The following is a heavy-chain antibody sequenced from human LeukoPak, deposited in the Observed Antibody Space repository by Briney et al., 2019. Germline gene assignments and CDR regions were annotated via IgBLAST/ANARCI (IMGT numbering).Heavy chain of an antibody. V-gene: IGHV1-46*01. J-gene: IGHJ4*02. CDR3: ARVVGVGATIGY. CDR2: INPSGGST. Sequence: ASVKVSCKASGYTFTSYAMNWVRQAPGQGLEWMGIINPSGGSTSYAQKFQGRVTMTRDTSTSTVYMELSSLRSEDTAVYYCARVVGVGATIGYWGQGTLVTVSS. D-gene: IGHD1-26*01. CDR1: GYTFTSYA.